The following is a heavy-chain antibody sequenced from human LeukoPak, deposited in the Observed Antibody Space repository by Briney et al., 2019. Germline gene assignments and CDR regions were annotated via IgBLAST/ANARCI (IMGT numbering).Heavy chain of an antibody. CDR1: GYTFTSYY. J-gene: IGHJ4*02. V-gene: IGHV1-46*01. CDR3: ARDCQTDYFDY. Sequence: ASVKVSCKASGYTFTSYYMHWVRQAPGQGLEWMGIISPSGGSTTYAQKFQGRVTMTRDTSTSTVYMELSSLRSEDTAVYYCARDCQTDYFDYWGQGTLVTVSS. CDR2: ISPSGGST.